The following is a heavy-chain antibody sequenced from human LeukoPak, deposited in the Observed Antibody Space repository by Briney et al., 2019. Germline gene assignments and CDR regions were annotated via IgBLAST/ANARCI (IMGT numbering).Heavy chain of an antibody. Sequence: GGSLRLSCAASGFTFTTYWMSWVRQAPGKGLEWVANIKQDGTEKYYMDSVKGRFTISRDNAKNSLYLQMDSLSAEDTAVYYCVIEAFDIWGPGTLVTVSS. J-gene: IGHJ3*02. CDR3: VIEAFDI. V-gene: IGHV3-7*01. CDR1: GFTFTTYW. CDR2: IKQDGTEK.